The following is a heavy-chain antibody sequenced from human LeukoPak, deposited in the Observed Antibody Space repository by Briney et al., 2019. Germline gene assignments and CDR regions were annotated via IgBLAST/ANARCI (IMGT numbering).Heavy chain of an antibody. CDR1: GGSFSGYY. Sequence: SETLSLTCAVSGGSFSGYYWNWIRQPPGKGLEWIGEIDHSGSTNYNPSLKSRVTILVDTSKNQFSLKLSSVTAADTAVYYCARDLGIAVAATDYWGQGTLVTVSS. J-gene: IGHJ4*02. D-gene: IGHD6-19*01. CDR2: IDHSGST. V-gene: IGHV4-34*01. CDR3: ARDLGIAVAATDY.